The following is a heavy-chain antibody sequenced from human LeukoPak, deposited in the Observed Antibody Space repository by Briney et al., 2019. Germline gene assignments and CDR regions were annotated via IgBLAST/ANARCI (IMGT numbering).Heavy chain of an antibody. Sequence: ASVKVSCKASGYNFTSYTISWVRQAPGQGLEWMGWISGYNGNTDYTKKFQGRVTITADKSTSTAYMELSSLRSEDTAVYYCARGNSGVPYYYYMDVWGKGTTVTVSS. J-gene: IGHJ6*03. CDR3: ARGNSGVPYYYYMDV. CDR1: GYNFTSYT. D-gene: IGHD4-23*01. CDR2: ISGYNGNT. V-gene: IGHV1-18*04.